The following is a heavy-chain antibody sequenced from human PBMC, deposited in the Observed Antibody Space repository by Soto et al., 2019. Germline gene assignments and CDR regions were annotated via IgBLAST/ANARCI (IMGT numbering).Heavy chain of an antibody. CDR1: GCNFRSYA. CDR2: ISGSGGST. J-gene: IGHJ4*02. V-gene: IGHV3-23*01. CDR3: AKDRPLVATIPIFDY. Sequence: VFGCNFRSYAMSWVRQDKGKGLEWVSAISGSGGSTYYADSVKGRFTISRDNSKNTLYLQMNSLRAEDTAVYYCAKDRPLVATIPIFDYWGQGTLVTVSS. D-gene: IGHD5-12*01.